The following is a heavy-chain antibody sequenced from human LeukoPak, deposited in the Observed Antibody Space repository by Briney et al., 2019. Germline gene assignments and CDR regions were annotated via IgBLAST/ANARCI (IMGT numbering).Heavy chain of an antibody. CDR2: IYYSGST. Sequence: SETLSLTCTVSGGPISSYYWSWIRQPPGKGLEWIGYIYYSGSTNYNPSLKSRVTISVDTSKNQFSLKLSSVTAADTAVYYCARGSPVGDYWGQGTLVTVSS. CDR3: ARGSPVGDY. V-gene: IGHV4-59*01. CDR1: GGPISSYY. J-gene: IGHJ4*02. D-gene: IGHD3-10*01.